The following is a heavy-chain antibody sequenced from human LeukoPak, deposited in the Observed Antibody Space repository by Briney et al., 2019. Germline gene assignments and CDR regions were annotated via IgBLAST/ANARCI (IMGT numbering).Heavy chain of an antibody. CDR3: ARGRRNVLLWFGELI. Sequence: SETLSLTCTVSVGSISSGDYYWSWIRQPPGKGLEWIGYIYYSGSTYYNPSLKSRVTISVDTSKNQFSLKLSSVTAAVTAVYYCARGRRNVLLWFGELIWGQGTLVTVSS. J-gene: IGHJ4*02. V-gene: IGHV4-30-4*08. CDR1: VGSISSGDYY. CDR2: IYYSGST. D-gene: IGHD3-10*01.